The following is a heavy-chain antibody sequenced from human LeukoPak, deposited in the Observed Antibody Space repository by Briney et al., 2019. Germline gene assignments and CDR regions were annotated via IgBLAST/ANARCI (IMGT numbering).Heavy chain of an antibody. CDR2: IGGSGGST. CDR1: GFTFRTYV. D-gene: IGHD2-8*01. Sequence: PGGSLRLSCAASGFTFRTYVMTWVRQAPGKGLEWVSVIGGSGGSTYYADSVKGRFTISRDISKNTLYLQMNSLKAEDTAVYYCPKGSTLIVLMSYAEDVHAFDIWGQGTMVTVSS. V-gene: IGHV3-23*01. CDR3: PKGSTLIVLMSYAEDVHAFDI. J-gene: IGHJ3*02.